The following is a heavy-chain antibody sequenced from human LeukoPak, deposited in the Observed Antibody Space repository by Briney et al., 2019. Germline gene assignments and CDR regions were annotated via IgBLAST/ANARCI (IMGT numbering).Heavy chain of an antibody. CDR3: ARGRNPNYDFWSGYYSYNWFDP. CDR1: GGSISSGGYY. V-gene: IGHV4-31*03. J-gene: IGHJ5*02. D-gene: IGHD3-3*01. CDR2: IYYSGST. Sequence: SETLSLTCTVSGGSISSGGYYWSWIRQHPGKGLEWIGYIYYSGSTYYNPSLKSRVTISVDTSKNQFSLKLSSVTAADTAVYYCARGRNPNYDFWSGYYSYNWFDPWGQGTLVTVSS.